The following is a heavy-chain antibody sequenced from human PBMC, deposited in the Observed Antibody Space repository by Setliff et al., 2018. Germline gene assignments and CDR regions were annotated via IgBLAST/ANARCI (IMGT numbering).Heavy chain of an antibody. CDR1: GYSFTSYW. V-gene: IGHV5-51*01. CDR3: TRDIVVFTDIDYYYSGMDV. Sequence: PGESLKISCKGSGYSFTSYWIGWVRQMPGKGLEWMGIIYPGDSDTRYSPSFQGQVTISADKSISTAYLQWSSLKAEDTAVYYCTRDIVVFTDIDYYYSGMDVWGQGTAVTVSS. CDR2: IYPGDSDT. J-gene: IGHJ6*02. D-gene: IGHD2-21*01.